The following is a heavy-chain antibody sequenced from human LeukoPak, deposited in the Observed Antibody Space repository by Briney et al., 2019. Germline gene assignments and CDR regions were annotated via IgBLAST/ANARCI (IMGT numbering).Heavy chain of an antibody. CDR1: GGPISSYY. J-gene: IGHJ4*02. Sequence: SETLSLTCTVSGGPISSYYWSWIRQPPGKGLEWIGYIYYSGITNYTPSLKSRVTISVHTSKNQFSLKLSSVTAADTAVYYCARAPTDHTSANFNFDYWGQGTLVTVSS. CDR3: ARAPTDHTSANFNFDY. CDR2: IYYSGIT. D-gene: IGHD2-2*01. V-gene: IGHV4-59*01.